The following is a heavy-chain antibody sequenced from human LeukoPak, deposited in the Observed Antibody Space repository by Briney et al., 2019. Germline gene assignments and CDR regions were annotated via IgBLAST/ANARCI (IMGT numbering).Heavy chain of an antibody. CDR2: ISSSSTYL. V-gene: IGHV3-21*01. J-gene: IGHJ3*02. Sequence: GGSLRLSCVASGFTVSNNYMSWVRQAPGKGLEWVSSISSSSTYLDYADSLKCRFTISRDNAKNSLYLQMNSLRAEDTAVYYCARRSYCGGDCYGSDAFDIWGQGTMVTVSS. CDR1: GFTVSNNY. D-gene: IGHD2-21*02. CDR3: ARRSYCGGDCYGSDAFDI.